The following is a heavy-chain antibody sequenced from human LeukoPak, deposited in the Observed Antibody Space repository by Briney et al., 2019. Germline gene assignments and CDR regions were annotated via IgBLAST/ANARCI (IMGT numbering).Heavy chain of an antibody. CDR2: ISAGGAST. J-gene: IGHJ6*04. CDR1: GYTFSNTG. D-gene: IGHD3-22*01. Sequence: GGSLRLSCAGSGYTFSNTGMSWVRQAPGKGLEWVSSISAGGASTYYADSVKGRFTISRDNSKNTLYLQMSSLRAEDTAVYYCARTRLLSYYMDVWGKGTTVTVSS. CDR3: ARTRLLSYYMDV. V-gene: IGHV3-23*01.